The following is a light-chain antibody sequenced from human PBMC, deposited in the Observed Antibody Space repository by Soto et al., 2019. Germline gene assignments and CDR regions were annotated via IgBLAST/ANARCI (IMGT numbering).Light chain of an antibody. CDR1: SSDVGGYNY. Sequence: QSALTQPASVSGSPGQSITISCTGTSSDVGGYNYVSWYQQHPGKAPKLMIYEVSNRPSGVSNRFSGSRSGNTASLTISGLQAEDEAEYYCNSYTSSCTFVFGTGTKLTVL. CDR2: EVS. J-gene: IGLJ1*01. V-gene: IGLV2-14*01. CDR3: NSYTSSCTFV.